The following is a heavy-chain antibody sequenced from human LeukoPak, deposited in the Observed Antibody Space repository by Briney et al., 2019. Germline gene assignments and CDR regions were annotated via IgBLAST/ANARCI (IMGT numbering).Heavy chain of an antibody. CDR2: IYHSGST. Sequence: NPSETLSLTCTASSGSISSSSYYWGWIRQPPGKGLEWIASIYHSGSTWYDPSLKSRVTISVDTSRNQFSLKLSSVTVADTAVYYCARDHACSNGVCSYFDSWGQGTLVTVSS. CDR3: ARDHACSNGVCSYFDS. CDR1: SGSISSSSYY. V-gene: IGHV4-39*07. D-gene: IGHD2-8*01. J-gene: IGHJ4*02.